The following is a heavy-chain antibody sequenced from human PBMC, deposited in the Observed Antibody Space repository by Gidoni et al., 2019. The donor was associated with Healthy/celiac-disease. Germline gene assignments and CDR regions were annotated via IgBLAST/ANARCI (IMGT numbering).Heavy chain of an antibody. V-gene: IGHV5-51*01. CDR2: NYPGDSDT. Sequence: EVQLVQSGSEVKKPGESLKISCKGSGYSFTSYWIGGVRQLPGKGLEWMGINYPGDSDTRNSPSFQGQVTVSAEKSSSTAYLQWSSRKASDTAMYYCASEDTGGVGYWGQGTLVTVSS. CDR3: ASEDTGGVGY. CDR1: GYSFTSYW. J-gene: IGHJ4*02. D-gene: IGHD2-15*01.